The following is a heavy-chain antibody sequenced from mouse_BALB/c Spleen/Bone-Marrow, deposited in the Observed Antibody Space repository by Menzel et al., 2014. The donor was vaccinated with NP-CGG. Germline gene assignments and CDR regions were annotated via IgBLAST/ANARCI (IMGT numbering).Heavy chain of an antibody. CDR3: ARQILRGFGY. J-gene: IGHJ3*02. CDR2: ISSGGGST. V-gene: IGHV5-12-1*01. D-gene: IGHD1-1*01. CDR1: GFAFSSYD. Sequence: DVQLQESGGGLVKPGGSLKLSCAASGFAFSSYDMSWVRPTPEKRLEWVAYISSGGGSTYYADTVKGRFTISRDNAKNTLYLQMSSLKSEDTAMYYCARQILRGFGYWGQGTPVTVSA.